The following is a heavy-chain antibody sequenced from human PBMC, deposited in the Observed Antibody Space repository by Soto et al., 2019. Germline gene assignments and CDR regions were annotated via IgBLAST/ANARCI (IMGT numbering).Heavy chain of an antibody. CDR3: ARWSMVRGVIHIIYYYYGMDV. CDR2: MNPNSGNT. J-gene: IGHJ6*02. CDR1: GYTFTSYD. D-gene: IGHD3-10*01. Sequence: ASVKVSCKASGYTFTSYDINWVRQATGQGLEWMGWMNPNSGNTGYAQKFQGRVTMTRNTSISTAYMELSSLRSEDTAVYYCARWSMVRGVIHIIYYYYGMDVWGQGTTVTVSS. V-gene: IGHV1-8*01.